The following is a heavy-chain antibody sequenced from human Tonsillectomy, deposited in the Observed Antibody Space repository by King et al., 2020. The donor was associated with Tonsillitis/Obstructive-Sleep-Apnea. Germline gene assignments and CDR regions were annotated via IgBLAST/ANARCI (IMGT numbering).Heavy chain of an antibody. V-gene: IGHV3-30*18. Sequence: VQLVESGGGVVQPGRSLRLSCAASGFTFSSYGMHWVRQAPGKGLEWVAVISYDGSNKYYADSVKGRFTISRDNSKNTLYLQMNSLRAEDTAVYYCAKVLYYEFAPDYYYYYYMDVWGKGTTVTVSS. CDR1: GFTFSSYG. CDR2: ISYDGSNK. CDR3: AKVLYYEFAPDYYYYYYMDV. J-gene: IGHJ6*03. D-gene: IGHD3-3*01.